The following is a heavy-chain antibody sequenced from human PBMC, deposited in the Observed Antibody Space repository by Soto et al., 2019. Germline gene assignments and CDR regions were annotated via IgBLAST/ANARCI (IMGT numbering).Heavy chain of an antibody. CDR1: GFTFNVYG. V-gene: IGHV1-69*06. Sequence: SVKVSCKTSGFTFNVYGIHWVRQAPGQGLEWMGGLIPIYDAPNYAQKFQDRVTITADKSTTTVYLELSSLTSEDTAVYFCARVRDPHLDHYGLDVWGQGTTVTAP. CDR2: LIPIYDAP. J-gene: IGHJ6*02. CDR3: ARVRDPHLDHYGLDV.